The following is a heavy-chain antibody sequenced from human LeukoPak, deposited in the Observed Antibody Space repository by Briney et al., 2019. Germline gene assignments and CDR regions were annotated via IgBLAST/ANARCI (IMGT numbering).Heavy chain of an antibody. CDR1: GYSISSGYY. Sequence: SETLSLTCTVSGYSISSGYYWGWIRQPPGKGLEWIGSIYHGGSTYYNPSLKSRVTISVDTSKNQFSLRLSSVTAADTAVYYCARQGRNFGSGSYYFDYWGQGTLVTVSS. D-gene: IGHD3-10*01. V-gene: IGHV4-38-2*02. J-gene: IGHJ4*02. CDR3: ARQGRNFGSGSYYFDY. CDR2: IYHGGST.